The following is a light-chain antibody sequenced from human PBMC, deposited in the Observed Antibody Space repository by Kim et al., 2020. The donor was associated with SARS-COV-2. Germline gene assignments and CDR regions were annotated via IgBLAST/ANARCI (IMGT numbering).Light chain of an antibody. Sequence: EIMMTQSPVTLSVSPGERTTLSCRASESVGSKLAWYQQKPGQAPRLLIYGASTRATGVPATFSGGGSGTEFTLTISSLQSEDFAVYFCQQSNKWPRTFGQGTKVDIK. J-gene: IGKJ1*01. V-gene: IGKV3-15*01. CDR1: ESVGSK. CDR2: GAS. CDR3: QQSNKWPRT.